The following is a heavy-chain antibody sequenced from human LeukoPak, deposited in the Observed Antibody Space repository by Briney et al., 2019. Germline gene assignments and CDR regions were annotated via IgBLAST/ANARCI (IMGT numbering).Heavy chain of an antibody. Sequence: ASVKVSCKASGGTLSSYAISWVRQAPGQGLEWMGWINPNSGGTNYAQKFQGWVTMTRDTSISTAYMELSRLRSDDTAVYYCARALSLYYYYGMDVWGQGTTVTVSS. J-gene: IGHJ6*02. CDR1: GGTLSSYA. CDR2: INPNSGGT. CDR3: ARALSLYYYYGMDV. V-gene: IGHV1-2*04.